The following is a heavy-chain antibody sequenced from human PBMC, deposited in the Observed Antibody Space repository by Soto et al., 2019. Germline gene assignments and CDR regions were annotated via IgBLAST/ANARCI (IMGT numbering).Heavy chain of an antibody. Sequence: PXETLSLTCTVSGCSISSYYWSWIRQPPGKGLEWIGYIYYSGSTNYNPSLKSRVTISVDTSKNQFSLKLSSVTAADTAVYYCARDLGPYTWGQGPMVTVSS. CDR1: GCSISSYY. J-gene: IGHJ3*02. CDR2: IYYSGST. CDR3: ARDLGPYT. V-gene: IGHV4-59*01.